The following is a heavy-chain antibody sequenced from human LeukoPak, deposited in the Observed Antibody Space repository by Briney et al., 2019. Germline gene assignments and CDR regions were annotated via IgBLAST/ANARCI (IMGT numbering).Heavy chain of an antibody. V-gene: IGHV3-23*01. Sequence: PGGSLRLSCAASGFTFSSYAMSWVRQAPGKGLEWVSAISGSGGSTYYADSVKGRFTISRDNSKNTLYLQMNSLRAEDTAVYYCAKSRTIHISDEWLAHPFDYWGQGTLVTVSS. D-gene: IGHD6-19*01. CDR3: AKSRTIHISDEWLAHPFDY. CDR1: GFTFSSYA. J-gene: IGHJ4*02. CDR2: ISGSGGST.